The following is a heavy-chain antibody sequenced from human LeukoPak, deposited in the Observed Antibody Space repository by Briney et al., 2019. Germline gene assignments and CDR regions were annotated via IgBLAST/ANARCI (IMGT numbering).Heavy chain of an antibody. J-gene: IGHJ5*01. CDR3: ATDEPEVRKFDW. V-gene: IGHV3-11*06. D-gene: IGHD1-14*01. CDR2: ISTDSAFT. Sequence: GGSLRLSCGASGFTFSDQHMVWIRQPPGKGLEWVSWISTDSAFTNYLASVQGRFSISRDNAKNSVYLHMHSLRAEDTAVYYCATDEPEVRKFDWWGQGTLVTVSP. CDR1: GFTFSDQH.